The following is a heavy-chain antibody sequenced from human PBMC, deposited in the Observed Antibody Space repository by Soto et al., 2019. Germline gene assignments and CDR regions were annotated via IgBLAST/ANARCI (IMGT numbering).Heavy chain of an antibody. CDR1: GFTFSSYW. CDR2: INSDGSST. D-gene: IGHD6-19*01. CDR3: ARDYGWGQWPFPFDY. Sequence: GGSLRLSCAASGFTFSSYWMHWVRQAPGKGLVWVSRINSDGSSTSYADSVKGRFTISRDNAKNTLYLQMNSLRAEDTAVYYCARDYGWGQWPFPFDYWGQGTLVTVSS. J-gene: IGHJ4*02. V-gene: IGHV3-74*01.